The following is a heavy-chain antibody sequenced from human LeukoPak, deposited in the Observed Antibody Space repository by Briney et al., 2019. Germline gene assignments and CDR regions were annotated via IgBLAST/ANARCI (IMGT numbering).Heavy chain of an antibody. CDR1: GYTFTSYY. CDR3: ARGAETYYYYGMDV. CDR2: IIPIFGTA. J-gene: IGHJ6*02. Sequence: GASVKVSCKASGYTFTSYYMHWVRQAPGQGLEWMGGIIPIFGTANYAQKFQGRVTITADESTSTAYMELSSLRSEDTAVYYCARGAETYYYYGMDVWGQGTTVTVSS. V-gene: IGHV1-69*13.